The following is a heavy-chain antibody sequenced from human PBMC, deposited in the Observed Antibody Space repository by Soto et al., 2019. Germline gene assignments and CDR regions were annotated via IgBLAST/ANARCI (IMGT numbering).Heavy chain of an antibody. V-gene: IGHV3-23*01. D-gene: IGHD5-12*01. CDR2: ISGSGGST. Sequence: GVSLRLSCAASGFTFSSYAMSWVRQAPGKGLEWVSAISGSGGSTYYADSVKGRFTISRDNSKNTLYLQMNSLRAEDTAVYYCEKEGGYVEEYYFDYWGQGTLVPVSS. CDR3: EKEGGYVEEYYFDY. CDR1: GFTFSSYA. J-gene: IGHJ4*02.